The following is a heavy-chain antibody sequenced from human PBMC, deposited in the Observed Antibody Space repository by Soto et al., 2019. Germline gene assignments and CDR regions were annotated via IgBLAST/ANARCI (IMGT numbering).Heavy chain of an antibody. V-gene: IGHV4-31*03. CDR1: GGSISSGGYY. J-gene: IGHJ4*02. Sequence: QVQLQESGPGLVKPSQTLSLTCTVSGGSISSGGYYWSWMRQHPGKGLEWIGYLYYSGSTYYNPSLKSRVTISVDTSKNQFSLKLSSMTAADTAVYYCARYSNWYYFDYWGQGTLVTVSS. CDR3: ARYSNWYYFDY. CDR2: LYYSGST. D-gene: IGHD4-4*01.